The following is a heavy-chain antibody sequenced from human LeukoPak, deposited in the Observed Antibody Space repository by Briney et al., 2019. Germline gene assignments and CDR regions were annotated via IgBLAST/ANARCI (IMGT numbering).Heavy chain of an antibody. CDR1: GFTFSSYA. CDR3: AKPVGGFGDHY. Sequence: GGSLRLSCAASGFTFSSYAMSWVRQAPGKGLEWVSAISGSGGSTYYGDSVKGRFTISRDNSKNTLYLQMNSLRAEDTAVYYCAKPVGGFGDHYWGQGTLVTVSS. CDR2: ISGSGGST. J-gene: IGHJ4*02. V-gene: IGHV3-23*01. D-gene: IGHD3-10*01.